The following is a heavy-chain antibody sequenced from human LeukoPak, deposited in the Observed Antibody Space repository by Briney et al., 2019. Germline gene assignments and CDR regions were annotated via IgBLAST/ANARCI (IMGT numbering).Heavy chain of an antibody. D-gene: IGHD4-17*01. CDR1: GGTFSSYA. J-gene: IGHJ4*02. Sequence: ASVKVSCKASGGTFSSYAISWVRQAPGQGLEWMGRIIPIFGTANYAQKFQGRVTITTDESTSTAYMELRSLRSEDTAVYYCARAGPFHYGDYADYFDYWGQGTLVTVSS. CDR3: ARAGPFHYGDYADYFDY. V-gene: IGHV1-69*05. CDR2: IIPIFGTA.